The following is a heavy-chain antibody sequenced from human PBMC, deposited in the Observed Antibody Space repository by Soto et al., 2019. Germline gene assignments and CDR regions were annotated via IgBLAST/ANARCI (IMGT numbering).Heavy chain of an antibody. J-gene: IGHJ4*02. Sequence: ASVTVSCQASGYTFTGYYIHWVRQAPGQGLEWMGWINPNSGGTNYAQKFQGRVTMTRDTSISTAYMELRRLRSDDTAVYYCAREGPDTARVTNYWGQGTLVTISS. CDR2: INPNSGGT. V-gene: IGHV1-2*02. D-gene: IGHD5-18*01. CDR3: AREGPDTARVTNY. CDR1: GYTFTGYY.